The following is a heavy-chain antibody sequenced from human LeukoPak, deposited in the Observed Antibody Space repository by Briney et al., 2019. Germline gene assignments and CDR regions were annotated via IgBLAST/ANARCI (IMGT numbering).Heavy chain of an antibody. V-gene: IGHV3-21*01. Sequence: GGTLRLSCAASGFTFSSYSMNWVRQAPGKGLEWVSSISSSSSYIYYADSVKGRFTISRDNAKNSLCLQMNSLRAEDTAVYYCARDRYNWSDGSFDIWGQGTMVTVSS. CDR2: ISSSSSYI. J-gene: IGHJ3*02. D-gene: IGHD1-1*01. CDR1: GFTFSSYS. CDR3: ARDRYNWSDGSFDI.